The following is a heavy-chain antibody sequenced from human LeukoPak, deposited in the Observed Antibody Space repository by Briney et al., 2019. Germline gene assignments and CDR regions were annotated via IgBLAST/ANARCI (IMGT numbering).Heavy chain of an antibody. CDR2: IYSDGSST. J-gene: IGHJ5*02. CDR3: ARGQFRHSIVVVPAATVGWFDA. CDR1: GVTFSSYW. Sequence: PGGTLRLSCAASGVTFSSYWMRWVRQAPGKGLVWVSRIYSDGSSTSNAAPVKGRFTISRDNAKNTMYLQMYSLRAEDTAVYYCARGQFRHSIVVVPAATVGWFDAWGQGTLVTVSS. D-gene: IGHD2-2*01. V-gene: IGHV3-74*01.